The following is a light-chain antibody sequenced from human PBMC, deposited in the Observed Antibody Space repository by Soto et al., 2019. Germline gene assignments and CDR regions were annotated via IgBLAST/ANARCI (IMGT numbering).Light chain of an antibody. V-gene: IGLV2-14*03. J-gene: IGLJ3*02. Sequence: QSVLTQPASVSGSPGQSITISCTGTNSDIGGYNYVSWYQHHPGKAPKLMIYDVSNRPSGVSNRFSGSKSGNTASLTLSGLQTEDEADYYCISYTSTSTPWVFGGGTKLTVL. CDR3: ISYTSTSTPWV. CDR2: DVS. CDR1: NSDIGGYNY.